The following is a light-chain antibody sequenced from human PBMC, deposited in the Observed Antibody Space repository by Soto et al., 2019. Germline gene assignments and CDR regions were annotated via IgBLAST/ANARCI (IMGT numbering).Light chain of an antibody. CDR3: QQRNNWT. CDR2: DAS. Sequence: EIVLTQSPATLSLSPGERATLSCRASQSVSSYLAWYQQKPGQAPRLLIYDASNRATGIPAMFSGSGSGKDFTLNISSLEPEDFAVYYCQQRNNWTFGQGTKVEI. V-gene: IGKV3-11*01. J-gene: IGKJ1*01. CDR1: QSVSSY.